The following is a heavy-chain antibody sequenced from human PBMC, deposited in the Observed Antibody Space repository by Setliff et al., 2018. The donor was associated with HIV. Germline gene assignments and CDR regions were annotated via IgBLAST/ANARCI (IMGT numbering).Heavy chain of an antibody. CDR1: GYNFIDSY. Sequence: ASVKVSCKVSGYNFIDSYMHWVRQAPGKGLEWMGWISGYNGNTNYAQKFQGRVTMTTDTSTSTAYMELRSLRSDDTAVYYCARGRFLEWLLIGFDSWGQGTLVTVSS. D-gene: IGHD3-3*01. CDR2: ISGYNGNT. J-gene: IGHJ4*02. CDR3: ARGRFLEWLLIGFDS. V-gene: IGHV1-18*01.